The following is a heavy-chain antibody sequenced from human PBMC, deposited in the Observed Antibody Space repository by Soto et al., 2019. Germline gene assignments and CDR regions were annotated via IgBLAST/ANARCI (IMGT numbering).Heavy chain of an antibody. Sequence: GGSLRLSCAASGFTVSSNYMSWVRQAPGKGLEWVSVIYSGGSTYYADSVKGRFTISRDNSKDTLYLQMNSLRAEDTAVYYCASANLDVLRFLEWFPGSYYYYGMDVWGQGTTVTVSS. V-gene: IGHV3-53*01. CDR3: ASANLDVLRFLEWFPGSYYYYGMDV. CDR1: GFTVSSNY. CDR2: IYSGGST. D-gene: IGHD3-3*01. J-gene: IGHJ6*02.